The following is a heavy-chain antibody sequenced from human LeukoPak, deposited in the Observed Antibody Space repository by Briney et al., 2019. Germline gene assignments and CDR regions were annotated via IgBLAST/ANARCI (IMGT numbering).Heavy chain of an antibody. V-gene: IGHV4-34*01. D-gene: IGHD2-21*02. CDR1: GGSFSGCY. J-gene: IGHJ6*02. CDR3: ARGGATSGHIVVVTAIRTRYYYYGMDV. CDR2: INHSGST. Sequence: SETLSLTCAVYGGSFSGCYWSWIRQPPGKGLEWIGEINHSGSTNYNPSLKSRVTISVDTSKNQFSLKLSSVTAADTAVYYCARGGATSGHIVVVTAIRTRYYYYGMDVWGQGTTVTVSS.